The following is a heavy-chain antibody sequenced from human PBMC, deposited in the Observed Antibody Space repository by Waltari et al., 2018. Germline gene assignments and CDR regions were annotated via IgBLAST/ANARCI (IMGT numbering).Heavy chain of an antibody. CDR1: GFTVSNNY. CDR3: ATWTGGSLGAFDN. D-gene: IGHD7-27*01. V-gene: IGHV3-53*01. Sequence: EVQLVESGGGLIQPGGSLRLSCEVSGFTVSNNYIGWVRQAPGKGLEWVSVIYSGGDTDDADAVRGRFTISRDNSKNTLYLQMNSLRVEETALYYCATWTGGSLGAFDNWGQGTMVTVSS. J-gene: IGHJ3*02. CDR2: IYSGGDT.